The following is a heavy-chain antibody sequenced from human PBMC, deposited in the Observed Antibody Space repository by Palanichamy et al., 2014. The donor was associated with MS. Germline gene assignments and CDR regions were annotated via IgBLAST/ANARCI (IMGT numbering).Heavy chain of an antibody. Sequence: QVQLMESGGGVVQSGGSLRLSCAASGFIFRNYDMHWVRQAPGKGLEWVAFIRFDESDKYYGDSVKGRFTISRDNFENTLYLRMSSLRGEDTAVYYCAKSPKSRINMIRGVNSRSYYGLDVWGQGTTVTVSS. CDR1: GFIFRNYD. CDR2: IRFDESDK. D-gene: IGHD3-10*01. V-gene: IGHV3-30*02. J-gene: IGHJ6*02. CDR3: AKSPKSRINMIRGVNSRSYYGLDV.